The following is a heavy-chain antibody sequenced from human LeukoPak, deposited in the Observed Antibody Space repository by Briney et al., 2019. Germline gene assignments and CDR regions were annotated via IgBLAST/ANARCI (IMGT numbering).Heavy chain of an antibody. CDR3: ARAPGYSSSSGGLDP. V-gene: IGHV4-34*01. CDR2: INHSGST. CDR1: GGSYSGYY. Sequence: SDTLSLTCALYGGSYSGYYWSWIRQPPGKGLEWIGEINHSGSTNYNPSLKSRVTISVDTSKNQFSLKLSSVTAADTAVYYCARAPGYSSSSGGLDPWGQGTLVTVSS. J-gene: IGHJ5*02. D-gene: IGHD6-6*01.